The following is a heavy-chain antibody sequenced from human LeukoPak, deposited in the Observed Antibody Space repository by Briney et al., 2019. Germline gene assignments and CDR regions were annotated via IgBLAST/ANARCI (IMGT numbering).Heavy chain of an antibody. V-gene: IGHV4-34*01. CDR3: ARDEYPYGGRTHPYYFDT. CDR1: GGSFSGYY. D-gene: IGHD3-10*01. Sequence: SETLSLTCAVYGGSFSGYYWSWIRQPPGKGLEWIGEINHSGSTNYNPSLKSQVSISVDTSKNQFSLKLSSVTAADAAVYYCARDEYPYGGRTHPYYFDTWGQGTLVTVSS. J-gene: IGHJ4*02. CDR2: INHSGST.